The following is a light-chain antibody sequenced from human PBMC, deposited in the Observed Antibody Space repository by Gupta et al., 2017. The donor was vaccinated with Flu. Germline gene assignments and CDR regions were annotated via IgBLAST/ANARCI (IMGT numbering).Light chain of an antibody. CDR1: QSLLHNNGYNY. Sequence: DFVMTQSPLSLPVTPGEPASISCRSSQSLLHNNGYNYLDWYLQRPGQSPQLLIYLGSNRASGVPDRFSGGGSGTDFTLRISRVEAEDVGVYYCMQALQAPYTFGQGTKLEIK. V-gene: IGKV2-28*01. CDR3: MQALQAPYT. J-gene: IGKJ2*01. CDR2: LGS.